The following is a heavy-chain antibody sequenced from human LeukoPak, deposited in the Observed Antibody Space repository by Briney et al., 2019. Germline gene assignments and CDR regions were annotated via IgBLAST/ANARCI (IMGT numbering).Heavy chain of an antibody. Sequence: SETLSLTCTVSGGSISSYYWSWIRQPPGKGLEWIGYIYYSGSTNYNPSLKSRVTISVDTSKNQFSLKLSSVTAADTAVYYCARAPNYYDSSGYLEFDYWGLGTLVTVSS. CDR1: GGSISSYY. D-gene: IGHD3-22*01. CDR2: IYYSGST. J-gene: IGHJ4*02. V-gene: IGHV4-59*01. CDR3: ARAPNYYDSSGYLEFDY.